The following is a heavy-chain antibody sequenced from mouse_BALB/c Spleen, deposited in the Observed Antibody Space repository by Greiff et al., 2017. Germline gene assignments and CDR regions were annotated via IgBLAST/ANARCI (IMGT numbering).Heavy chain of an antibody. D-gene: IGHD2-1*01. CDR2: ISYSGST. Sequence: VQLKQSGPGLVKPSQSLSLTCTVTGYSITSDYAWNWIRQFPGNKLEWMGYISYSGSTSYNPSLKSRISITRDTSKNQFFLQLNSVTTEDTATYYCARGGYYGNYGAMDYWGQGTSVTVSS. CDR1: GYSITSDYA. V-gene: IGHV3-2*02. J-gene: IGHJ4*01. CDR3: ARGGYYGNYGAMDY.